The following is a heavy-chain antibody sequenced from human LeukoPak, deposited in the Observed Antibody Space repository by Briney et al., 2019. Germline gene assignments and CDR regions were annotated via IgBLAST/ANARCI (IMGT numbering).Heavy chain of an antibody. J-gene: IGHJ6*03. CDR3: ANSKSSSYIYMDV. CDR1: AGSVSSYY. D-gene: IGHD6-6*01. V-gene: IGHV4-59*02. Sequence: SETLSLTCTVSAGSVSSYYWSWIRQPPGKGLEWIGYIYYTGRTNYNPSLKSRVTISVDTSKNQFSLNLSSVTAADTAVYYCANSKSSSYIYMDVWGKGTTVTVSS. CDR2: IYYTGRT.